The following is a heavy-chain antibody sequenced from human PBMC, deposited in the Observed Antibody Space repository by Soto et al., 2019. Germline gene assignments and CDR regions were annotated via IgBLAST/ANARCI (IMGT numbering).Heavy chain of an antibody. CDR2: IYSSGTT. D-gene: IGHD3-10*01. CDR1: GDSIRSSSYS. Sequence: SETLSLTCTVSGDSIRSSSYSWDWIRQPPGKGLEWIGCIYSSGTTYYNPSLKGRVTISVDTSKNQFSLNLSSVTAADTAVYYCARDVLWLNRPSWNYGMDVWGQGTTVTVSS. V-gene: IGHV4-39*02. J-gene: IGHJ6*02. CDR3: ARDVLWLNRPSWNYGMDV.